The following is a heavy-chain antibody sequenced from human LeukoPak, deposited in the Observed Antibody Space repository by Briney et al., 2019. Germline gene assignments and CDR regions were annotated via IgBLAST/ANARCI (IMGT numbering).Heavy chain of an antibody. CDR2: ISSSRRTI. Sequence: PGGSLRLSCAASGFTFSSYNINWVRQAPGKGLEWVSYISSSRRTISYADSVKGRFTISRDNAKNSLYLQMNSLRAEDTAVYYCARSSSRYCSGGSCYSGVLGCFDYWGQGTLVTVSS. J-gene: IGHJ4*02. D-gene: IGHD2-15*01. V-gene: IGHV3-48*01. CDR3: ARSSSRYCSGGSCYSGVLGCFDY. CDR1: GFTFSSYN.